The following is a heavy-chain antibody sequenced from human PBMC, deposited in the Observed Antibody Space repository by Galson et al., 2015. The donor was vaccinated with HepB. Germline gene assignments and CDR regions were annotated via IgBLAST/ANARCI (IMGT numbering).Heavy chain of an antibody. D-gene: IGHD1-26*01. Sequence: SLRLSCAASGFTFSSYAMHWVRQAPGKGLEYVSAISSNGGSTYYADSVKGRFTISRDNSKNTLYLQMSSLRAEDTAVYYCVKDLFRNSGSYHRTFQHWGQGTLVTVSS. CDR1: GFTFSSYA. CDR3: VKDLFRNSGSYHRTFQH. V-gene: IGHV3-64D*06. J-gene: IGHJ1*01. CDR2: ISSNGGST.